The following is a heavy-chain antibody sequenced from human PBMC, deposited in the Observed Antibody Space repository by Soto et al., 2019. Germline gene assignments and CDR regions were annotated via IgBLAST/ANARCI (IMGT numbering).Heavy chain of an antibody. D-gene: IGHD1-26*01. Sequence: QVQLVQSGAEVKKPGASVKVSCKASGYTFTSYAMNWVRQAPGQRLEWMGWINAGNGNTKYSQKFQGRVTITRDTSARTAYMELSSLRSEDTAVYYCARSVGAALSDYWGQGTLVTVSS. CDR1: GYTFTSYA. CDR2: INAGNGNT. CDR3: ARSVGAALSDY. V-gene: IGHV1-3*01. J-gene: IGHJ4*02.